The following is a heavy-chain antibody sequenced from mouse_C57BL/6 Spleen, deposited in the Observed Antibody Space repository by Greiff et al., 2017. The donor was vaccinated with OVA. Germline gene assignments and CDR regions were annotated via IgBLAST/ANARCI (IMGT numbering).Heavy chain of an antibody. CDR1: GYTFTSYW. J-gene: IGHJ4*01. D-gene: IGHD1-1*01. V-gene: IGHV1-64*01. CDR3: ARGAYYGSSSYAMDY. Sequence: VQLQQPGAELVKPGASVKLSCKASGYTFTSYWMHWVKQRPGQGLEWIGMIHPNSGSTNYNEKFKSKATLTVDKSSSTAYMQLSSLPSEDSAVYYCARGAYYGSSSYAMDYWGQGTSVTVSS. CDR2: IHPNSGST.